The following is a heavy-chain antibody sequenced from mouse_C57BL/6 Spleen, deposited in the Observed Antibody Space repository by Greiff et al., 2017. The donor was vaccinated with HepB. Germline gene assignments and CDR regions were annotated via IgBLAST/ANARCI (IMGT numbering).Heavy chain of an antibody. D-gene: IGHD2-5*01. Sequence: EVMLVESGGDLVKPGGSLKLSCAASGFTFSSYGMSWVRQTPDKRLEWVATISSGGSYTYYPDSVKGRFTISRDNAKNTLYLQMSRLKSEDTAMYYCASLYYSNYDYWGQGTTLTVSS. CDR1: GFTFSSYG. J-gene: IGHJ2*01. V-gene: IGHV5-6*01. CDR2: ISSGGSYT. CDR3: ASLYYSNYDY.